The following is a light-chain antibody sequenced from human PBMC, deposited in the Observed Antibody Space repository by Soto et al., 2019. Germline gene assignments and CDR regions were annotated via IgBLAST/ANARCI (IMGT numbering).Light chain of an antibody. CDR1: SSDVGSYNL. V-gene: IGLV2-23*02. CDR3: CSYAGGSTHWV. J-gene: IGLJ3*02. CDR2: EVS. Sequence: QSVLTQPASVSGSPGQSITISCTGTSSDVGSYNLVSWYQQHPGKAPKLIIYEVSKRPSGVSNRFSGSKSGNTASLTIPGLQAEDDTDYYCCSYAGGSTHWVFGGGTKVTVL.